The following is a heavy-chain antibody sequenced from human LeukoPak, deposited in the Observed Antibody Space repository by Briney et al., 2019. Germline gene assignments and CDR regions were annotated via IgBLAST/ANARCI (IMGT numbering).Heavy chain of an antibody. CDR3: ARRHWGFDAFDI. V-gene: IGHV1-2*02. CDR1: GYTFTDYY. CDR2: INPNSGGT. J-gene: IGHJ3*02. Sequence: ASVKVSCKASGYTFTDYYMHWVRQAPGQGLEWMGWINPNSGGTNYAQKFQGRVTMTRDTSISTAYMELSRLRSDDTAVYYCARRHWGFDAFDIWGQGTMVTVSS. D-gene: IGHD7-27*01.